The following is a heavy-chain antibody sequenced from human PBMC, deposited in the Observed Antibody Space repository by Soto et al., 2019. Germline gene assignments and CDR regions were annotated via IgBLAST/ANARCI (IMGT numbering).Heavy chain of an antibody. CDR3: TLANCSGGICYATFDI. V-gene: IGHV3-73*01. D-gene: IGHD2-15*01. CDR1: GFTFSGSA. Sequence: EVQLVESVGVLVQPGGSLKLSCAASGFTFSGSAIHWFRQASGKGLEWVGRIRSKANSYATAYAASVKGRFTISRDDSKNTEYLEMNSLKTDDTAVYYCTLANCSGGICYATFDIWGQGTMVTVSS. CDR2: IRSKANSYAT. J-gene: IGHJ3*02.